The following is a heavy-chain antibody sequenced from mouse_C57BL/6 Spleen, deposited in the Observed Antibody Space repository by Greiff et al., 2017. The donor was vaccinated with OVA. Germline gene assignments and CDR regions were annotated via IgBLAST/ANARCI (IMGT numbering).Heavy chain of an antibody. CDR2: IDPENGDT. Sequence: VHVKQSGAELVRPGASVKLSCTASGFNIKDDYMHWVKQRPEQGLEWIGWIDPENGDTEYASKFQGKATITADTSSNTAYLQLSSLTSEDTAVYYCTTERSGDYWGQGTTLTVSS. D-gene: IGHD1-1*01. CDR3: TTERSGDY. CDR1: GFNIKDDY. V-gene: IGHV14-4*01. J-gene: IGHJ2*01.